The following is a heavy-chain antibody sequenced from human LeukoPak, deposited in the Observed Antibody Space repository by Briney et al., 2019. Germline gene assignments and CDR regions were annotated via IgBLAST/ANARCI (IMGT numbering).Heavy chain of an antibody. D-gene: IGHD2-21*02. J-gene: IGHJ3*02. V-gene: IGHV4-30-4*01. CDR2: IYYSGST. CDR1: GGSISSGDYY. Sequence: SQTLSLTCTVSGGSISSGDYYWSWIRQPPGKGLEWIGYIYYSGSTYYNPSLKSRVTISADTSKNQFSLKLSSVTAADTAVFYCARSLAFAYCGGDCQGAFDIWGLGTMVTVSS. CDR3: ARSLAFAYCGGDCQGAFDI.